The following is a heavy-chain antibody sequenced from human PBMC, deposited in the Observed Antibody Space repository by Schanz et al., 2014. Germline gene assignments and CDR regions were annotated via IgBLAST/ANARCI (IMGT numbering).Heavy chain of an antibody. CDR2: VSRSTPDI. CDR3: VRDSFFAFDY. D-gene: IGHD3-3*01. CDR1: GFTASSHS. V-gene: IGHV3-21*02. Sequence: EVQLVESGGGLVKPGGSLRLSCGVSGFTASSHSMNWVRQAPGKGLEWVSYVSRSTPDIYYADSVKGRFTMSRDNAKNSVFLQMNSLRAEDTAVYYCVRDSFFAFDYWGQGTLVNVSS. J-gene: IGHJ4*02.